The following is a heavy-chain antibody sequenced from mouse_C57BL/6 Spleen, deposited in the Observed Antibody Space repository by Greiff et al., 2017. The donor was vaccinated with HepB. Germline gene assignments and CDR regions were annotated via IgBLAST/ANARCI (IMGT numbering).Heavy chain of an antibody. CDR3: ARSYYGSSEFAY. D-gene: IGHD1-1*01. V-gene: IGHV5-17*01. J-gene: IGHJ3*01. CDR2: ISSGSSTI. CDR1: GFTFSDYG. Sequence: EVKVVESGGGLVKPGGSLKLSCAASGFTFSDYGMHWVRQAPEKGLEWVAYISSGSSTIYYADTVKGRFTISRDNAKNTLFLQMTSLRSEDTAMYYCARSYYGSSEFAYWGQGTLVTVSA.